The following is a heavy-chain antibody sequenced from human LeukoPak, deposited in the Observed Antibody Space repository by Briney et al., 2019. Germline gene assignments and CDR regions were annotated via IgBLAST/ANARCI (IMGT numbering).Heavy chain of an antibody. CDR1: GYSISSGYY. J-gene: IGHJ2*01. D-gene: IGHD3-22*01. CDR3: ARPYSDNSGYFDNYVGEWYFDL. V-gene: IGHV4-38-2*02. CDR2: IYHSGST. Sequence: KPSETLSLTCTVSGYSISSGYYWGWIRQPSRKGLEWIGSIYHSGSTYYNPSLKSRVTISVDTSKNQFSLRLSSVTAADTAVYYCARPYSDNSGYFDNYVGEWYFDLWGRGTLVTVSS.